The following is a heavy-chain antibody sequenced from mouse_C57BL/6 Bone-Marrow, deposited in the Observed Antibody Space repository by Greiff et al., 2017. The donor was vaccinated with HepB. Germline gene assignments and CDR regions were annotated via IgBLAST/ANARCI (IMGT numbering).Heavy chain of an antibody. D-gene: IGHD4-1*02. V-gene: IGHV1-53*01. Sequence: VQLQQPGTELVKPGASVKLSCKASGYTFTSYWMHWVKQRPGQGLEWIGNINPSNGGTNYNEKFKSKATLTVDKSSSTAYMQLSSLTSEDSAVYYCASLQVGRGVSYAMDYWGQGTSVTVSS. J-gene: IGHJ4*01. CDR1: GYTFTSYW. CDR2: INPSNGGT. CDR3: ASLQVGRGVSYAMDY.